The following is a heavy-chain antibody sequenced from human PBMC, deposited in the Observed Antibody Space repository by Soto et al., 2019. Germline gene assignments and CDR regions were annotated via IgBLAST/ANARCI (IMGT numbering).Heavy chain of an antibody. CDR1: GGSVSSGSYY. Sequence: PSETLSLTCTVSGGSVSSGSYYWSWIRQHPGRGLEWIGYIYYTGNTYYNPSLKSRLAISVDTSKNQFSLKLTSVTAADTAVYYCARAPRSAYYNDHWGQGTLVTVSS. CDR3: ARAPRSAYYNDH. D-gene: IGHD3-3*01. V-gene: IGHV4-31*03. CDR2: IYYTGNT. J-gene: IGHJ4*02.